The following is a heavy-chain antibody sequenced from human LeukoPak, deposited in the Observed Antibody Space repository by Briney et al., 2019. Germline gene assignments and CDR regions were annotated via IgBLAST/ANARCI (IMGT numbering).Heavy chain of an antibody. CDR3: TTDTVTTGGPF. CDR1: GFTISNAW. V-gene: IGHV3-15*01. CDR2: VKSKTDGGTT. J-gene: IGHJ2*01. D-gene: IGHD4-17*01. Sequence: PGGSLRLSCAASGFTISNAWMTWVRQAPGKGLEWVGRVKSKTDGGTTDYAAPVKGRFTISRDDSKNTLYLQMNSLKTEDTALYYCTTDTVTTGGPFWGRGTLVTVSS.